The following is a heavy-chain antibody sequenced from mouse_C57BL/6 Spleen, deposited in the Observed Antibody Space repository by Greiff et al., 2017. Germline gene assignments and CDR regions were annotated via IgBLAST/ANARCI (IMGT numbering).Heavy chain of an antibody. D-gene: IGHD1-1*01. J-gene: IGHJ2*01. CDR1: GYSFTDYN. Sequence: EVQLQQSGPELVKPGASVKISCKASGYSFTDYNMNWVKQSHGQSLEWIGVINPNNGTTSYNEKFKGKATLTVDQSSSTAYMQLNSLTSEDSAVYYGARSCYGSSSELYFDYWGQGTTLTVSS. CDR3: ARSCYGSSSELYFDY. V-gene: IGHV1-39*01. CDR2: INPNNGTT.